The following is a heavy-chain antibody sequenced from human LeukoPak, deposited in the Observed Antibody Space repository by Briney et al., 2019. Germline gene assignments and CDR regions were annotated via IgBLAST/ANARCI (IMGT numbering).Heavy chain of an antibody. CDR2: IYHSGST. CDR1: GYSITSGYY. J-gene: IGHJ4*02. D-gene: IGHD2-2*01. CDR3: ARDQGQLPIDY. Sequence: SETLSLTCAVSGYSITSGYYWGWIRQPPGKGLEWIGSIYHSGSTYYNPSLKSRVTISVDTSKNQFSLKLSSVTAADTAVYYCARDQGQLPIDYWGQGTLVTVSS. V-gene: IGHV4-38-2*02.